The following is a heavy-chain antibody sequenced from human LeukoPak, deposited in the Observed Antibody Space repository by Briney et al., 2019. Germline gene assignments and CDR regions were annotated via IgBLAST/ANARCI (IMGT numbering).Heavy chain of an antibody. D-gene: IGHD4/OR15-4a*01. CDR1: GYTFTSYY. CDR3: ARDRPATMVPPAFDY. Sequence: ASVKVSCKASGYTFTSYYMHWVRQAPGQGLEWMGIINPSGGSTSYAQKFQGRVTMTRDTSTSTVYMELSSLRSEDTAVYYCARDRPATMVPPAFDYWGQGTLVTVSS. CDR2: INPSGGST. J-gene: IGHJ4*02. V-gene: IGHV1-46*01.